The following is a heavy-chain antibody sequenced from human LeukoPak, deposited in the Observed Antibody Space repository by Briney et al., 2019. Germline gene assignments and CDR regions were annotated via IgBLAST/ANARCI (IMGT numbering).Heavy chain of an antibody. CDR3: ARGSAITMVRGVIRRWFDP. V-gene: IGHV4-34*01. CDR1: GGSFSGYY. Sequence: SENLSLTCAVYGGSFSGYYWSWNRQPPGKGLEWIGEINHSGSTNYNPSLKSRVTISVDTSKNQFSLKVSSVTAADTAVYYCARGSAITMVRGVIRRWFDPWGQGTLVTVSS. D-gene: IGHD3-10*01. J-gene: IGHJ5*02. CDR2: INHSGST.